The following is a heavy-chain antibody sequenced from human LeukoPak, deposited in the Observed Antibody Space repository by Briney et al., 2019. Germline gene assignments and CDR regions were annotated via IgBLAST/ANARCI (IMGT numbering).Heavy chain of an antibody. CDR2: IYYTGST. CDR3: ARGVMAGYIPHPVDY. CDR1: GASISGGTYY. J-gene: IGHJ4*02. Sequence: PSETLSLTCSVSGASISGGTYYWGWIRQPPGKGLEWIGSIYYTGSTYDNPSLKSRVTISVDTSKNQFSLKLSSVTAADTAVYYCARGVMAGYIPHPVDYWGQGTLVTVSS. V-gene: IGHV4-39*07. D-gene: IGHD5-24*01.